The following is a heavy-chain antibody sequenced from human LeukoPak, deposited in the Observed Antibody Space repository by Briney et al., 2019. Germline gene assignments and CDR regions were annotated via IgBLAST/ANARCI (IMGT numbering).Heavy chain of an antibody. J-gene: IGHJ6*02. CDR1: GYTFTSYA. D-gene: IGHD4-11*01. CDR3: ARDARDYSNNVGLYYYYYGMDV. Sequence: ASVKVSCKASGYTFTSYAMHWVRQAPGQRLEWMGWINAGNGNTKYSQKFQGRVTITRDTSASTAYMELSSLRSEDTAVYYCARDARDYSNNVGLYYYYYGMDVWGQGTTVTVSS. CDR2: INAGNGNT. V-gene: IGHV1-3*01.